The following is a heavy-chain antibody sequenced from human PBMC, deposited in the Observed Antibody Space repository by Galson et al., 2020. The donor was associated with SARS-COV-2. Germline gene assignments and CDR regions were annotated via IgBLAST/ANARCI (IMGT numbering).Heavy chain of an antibody. V-gene: IGHV3-21*01. CDR2: ISSSGGHI. CDR1: GFPFGSST. Sequence: TEGSLRLSCAASGFPFGSSTMNWVRQAPGKGLEWVSSISSSGGHIYYADSVQGRFTISRDNARTTLSLQINSLKVEDTAVYYCARLDSSTSSYAFDVWGQGTMITVSS. D-gene: IGHD6-13*01. CDR3: ARLDSSTSSYAFDV. J-gene: IGHJ3*01.